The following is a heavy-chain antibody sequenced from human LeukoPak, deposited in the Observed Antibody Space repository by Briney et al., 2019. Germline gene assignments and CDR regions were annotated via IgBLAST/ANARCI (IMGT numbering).Heavy chain of an antibody. CDR3: ARWYCSNNICVHMVV. V-gene: IGHV4-59*08. CDR2: VHYSGSS. CDR1: GDSIRCYY. D-gene: IGHD2-2*01. Sequence: PSETVSLTCTVSGDSIRCYYWSWIRQPPGKGLEWMGYVHYSGSSAYLPSLKSRATMSVDMSKNQFSLRLTSVTAADTALYYCARWYCSNNICVHMVVWGKGTTVTVFS. J-gene: IGHJ6*03.